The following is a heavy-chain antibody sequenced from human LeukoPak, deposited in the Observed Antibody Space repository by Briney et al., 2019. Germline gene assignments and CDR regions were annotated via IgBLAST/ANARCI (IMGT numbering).Heavy chain of an antibody. Sequence: SETLSLTCAVYGGSFSGYYWSWIRQPPGKGLEWIGEINHSGSTNYNPSLKSRVTISVDTPKNQFSLKLSSVTAADTAVYYCASGRDYYYYYMDVWGEGTTVTVSS. CDR3: ASGRDYYYYYMDV. V-gene: IGHV4-34*01. J-gene: IGHJ6*03. CDR1: GGSFSGYY. CDR2: INHSGST.